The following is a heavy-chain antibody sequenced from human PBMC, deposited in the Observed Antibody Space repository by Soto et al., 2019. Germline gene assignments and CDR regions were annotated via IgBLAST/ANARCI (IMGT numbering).Heavy chain of an antibody. CDR3: ARDLTRYYFDY. D-gene: IGHD4-17*01. CDR1: GFTFSSYS. Sequence: EVQLVESGGGLVKPGGSLRLSCAASGFTFSSYSMNWVRQAPGKGLEWVSSISSSSSYIYYADSVKGRFTISRDNAKNSLYLQMNSLRAEDTDVYYCARDLTRYYFDYWGQGTLVTVSS. CDR2: ISSSSSYI. J-gene: IGHJ4*02. V-gene: IGHV3-21*01.